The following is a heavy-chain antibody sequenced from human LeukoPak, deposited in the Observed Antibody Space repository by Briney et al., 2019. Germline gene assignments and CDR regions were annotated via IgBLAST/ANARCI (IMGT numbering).Heavy chain of an antibody. J-gene: IGHJ4*02. CDR3: ARLRYQLPPDS. CDR1: ASTFKSHW. CDR2: IYPGDSET. Sequence: GESLQISSQASASTFKSHWIAWVRQMPGRGLEWMGTIYPGDSETNYSPSFQGQVTFSVDKSIYTAYLQWSSLKASDTGIYFCARLRYQLPPDSWGQGTLVTVSS. D-gene: IGHD2-2*01. V-gene: IGHV5-51*01.